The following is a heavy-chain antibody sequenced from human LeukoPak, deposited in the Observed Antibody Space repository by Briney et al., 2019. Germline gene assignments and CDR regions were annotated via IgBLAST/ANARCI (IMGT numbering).Heavy chain of an antibody. CDR2: IRGDGGGA. CDR3: TKDPNGDYIGAFDP. Sequence: GGSLRLSCAAPGLTFSNYAMTWVRQAPGKGLEWVSSIRGDGGGAVYTDSVKGRFTTSGDNSKNMLYLQMNSLRAEDTALYYCTKDPNGDYIGAFDPWGQGTLVTVSS. V-gene: IGHV3-23*01. D-gene: IGHD4-17*01. CDR1: GLTFSNYA. J-gene: IGHJ5*02.